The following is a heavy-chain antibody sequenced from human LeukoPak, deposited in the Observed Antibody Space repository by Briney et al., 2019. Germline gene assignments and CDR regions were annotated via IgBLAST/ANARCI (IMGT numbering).Heavy chain of an antibody. J-gene: IGHJ4*02. CDR2: IIVGSGNT. CDR1: GFTFTSSA. Sequence: SVKVSCKASGFTFTSSAMQWVRQARGQRLEWIGWIIVGSGNTNYAQKFQERVTITRDMSTSTAYMELSSLRSEDTAVYYCAADPLYYYYDSSGYLGYWGQGTLVTVSS. D-gene: IGHD3-22*01. V-gene: IGHV1-58*02. CDR3: AADPLYYYYDSSGYLGY.